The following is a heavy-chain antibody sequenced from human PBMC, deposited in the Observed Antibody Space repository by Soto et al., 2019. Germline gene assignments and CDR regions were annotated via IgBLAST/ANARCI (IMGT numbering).Heavy chain of an antibody. CDR2: ISGSGGST. Sequence: GGSLRLSCAASGFNFSSYAMSWVRQAPGKGLEWVSAISGSGGSTYYADSVKGRFTISRDNSKNTLYLQMNSLRAEDTAVYYCAKDSAADQYYDFWSGYPTDPSFYYFDYWGQGTLVTVSS. J-gene: IGHJ4*02. D-gene: IGHD3-3*01. V-gene: IGHV3-23*01. CDR1: GFNFSSYA. CDR3: AKDSAADQYYDFWSGYPTDPSFYYFDY.